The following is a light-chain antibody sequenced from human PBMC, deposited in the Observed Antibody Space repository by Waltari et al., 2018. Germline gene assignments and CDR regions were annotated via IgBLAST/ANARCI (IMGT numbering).Light chain of an antibody. CDR2: GAS. CDR1: QSVSSK. CDR3: QQYSTWPLT. J-gene: IGKJ3*01. Sequence: EIGMTQSPATLSVSPGERVTLSCRASQSVSSKLAWYQQKSGQAPRLLIYGASTRATGIPARFSGSGSGAGFTLTISSLQSEDFAVYFCQQYSTWPLTFGPGTKVDIK. V-gene: IGKV3-15*01.